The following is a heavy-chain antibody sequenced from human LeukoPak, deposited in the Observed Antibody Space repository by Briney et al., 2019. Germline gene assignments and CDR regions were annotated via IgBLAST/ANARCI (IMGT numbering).Heavy chain of an antibody. J-gene: IGHJ6*02. D-gene: IGHD6-13*01. CDR3: ARVPNSSSWPKAAYYYYYGMDV. CDR2: ISWNSGSI. V-gene: IGHV3-9*01. Sequence: GGSLRLSCAASGFTFDDYAMHWVRQAPGKGLEWVSGISWNSGSIGYADSVKGRFTISRDNAKNSLYLQMNSLRVEDSALYYCARVPNSSSWPKAAYYYYYGMDVWGQGTTVTVSS. CDR1: GFTFDDYA.